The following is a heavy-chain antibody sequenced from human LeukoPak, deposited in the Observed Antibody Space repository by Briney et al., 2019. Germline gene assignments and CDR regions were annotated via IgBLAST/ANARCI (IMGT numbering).Heavy chain of an antibody. CDR3: ARELVSLGTGYFDL. D-gene: IGHD7-27*01. CDR1: GFTLGTYG. CDR2: ITGSSTWT. Sequence: GGSLRLPCEASGFTLGTYGMTWVRQAPGKGLEWVSGITGSSTWTYYADSVRGRFTISRDNSKNTLQLQMNNLPADDTAIYYCARELVSLGTGYFDLWGRGTLVTVSS. V-gene: IGHV3-23*01. J-gene: IGHJ2*01.